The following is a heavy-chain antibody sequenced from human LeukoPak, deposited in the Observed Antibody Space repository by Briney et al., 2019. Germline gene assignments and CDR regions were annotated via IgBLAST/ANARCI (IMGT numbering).Heavy chain of an antibody. J-gene: IGHJ4*02. Sequence: GGSLRLSCAASRFTFSSYAMHWVRQAPGKGLEWVAVISYDGSNKYYADSVKGRFTISRDNSKNTLYLQMNSLRAKDTAVYYCARPTTVVSFDYWGQGTLVTVSS. CDR2: ISYDGSNK. D-gene: IGHD4-23*01. CDR3: ARPTTVVSFDY. V-gene: IGHV3-30*04. CDR1: RFTFSSYA.